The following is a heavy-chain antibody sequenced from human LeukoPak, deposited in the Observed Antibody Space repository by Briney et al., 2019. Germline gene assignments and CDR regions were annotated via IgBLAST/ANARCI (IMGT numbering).Heavy chain of an antibody. J-gene: IGHJ4*02. CDR3: ARDGEMPTIYFDY. CDR1: GFTVSSNY. Sequence: GGSLRLSCAASGFTVSSNYMSWVRQAPGKGLEWVANIKQDGSETYYVDSVKGRFTISRDNAKNSLFLQMNSLRAEDTAVYYCARDGEMPTIYFDYWGQGTLVTVSS. D-gene: IGHD5-24*01. CDR2: IKQDGSET. V-gene: IGHV3-7*01.